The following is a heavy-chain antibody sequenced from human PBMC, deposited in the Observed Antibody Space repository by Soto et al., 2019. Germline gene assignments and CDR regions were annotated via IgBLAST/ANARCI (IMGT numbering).Heavy chain of an antibody. CDR3: ARLGSRHNWFDP. CDR1: GGSISSYY. V-gene: IGHV4-59*08. D-gene: IGHD2-15*01. CDR2: IYYSGST. Sequence: SETLSLTCTVSGGSISSYYWSWIRQPPGKGLEWIGYIYYSGSTNYNPSLKSRVTISVDTSKNQFSLKLSSVTAADTAVYYCARLGSRHNWFDPWGQGTLVTVSS. J-gene: IGHJ5*02.